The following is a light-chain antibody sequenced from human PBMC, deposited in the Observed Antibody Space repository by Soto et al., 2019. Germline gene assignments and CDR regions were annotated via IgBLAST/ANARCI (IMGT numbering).Light chain of an antibody. CDR2: AAS. CDR1: QSISSY. CDR3: QQSYSTPWT. J-gene: IGKJ1*01. Sequence: DIQRTQSPSSLSASVEDRVTITCRASQSISSYLNWYQQKPGKAPKLLIYAASSLQSGVPSRFSGTRSGTDFTLSISSLQPEDFATYYCQQSYSTPWTFGQATKVDIK. V-gene: IGKV1-39*01.